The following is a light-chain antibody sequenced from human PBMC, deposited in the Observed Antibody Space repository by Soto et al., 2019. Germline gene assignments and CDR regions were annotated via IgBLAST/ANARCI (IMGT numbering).Light chain of an antibody. J-gene: IGLJ2*01. V-gene: IGLV2-14*01. CDR2: EVR. CDR1: MRDVGAYNL. Sequence: ALTHPASVSWSPGQSITISCAGTMRDVGAYNLVSWYQQHPGRAPQLIIYEVRNRPSGISFRFSGSKSGNTASLTISGLQAEDEADYYCSSYTSKSSLIFGGGTKVTVL. CDR3: SSYTSKSSLI.